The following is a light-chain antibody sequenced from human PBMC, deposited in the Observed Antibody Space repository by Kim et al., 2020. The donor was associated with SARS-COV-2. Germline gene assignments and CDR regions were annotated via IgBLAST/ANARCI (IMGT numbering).Light chain of an antibody. J-gene: IGLJ3*02. CDR2: YDS. CDR1: NTGSKS. V-gene: IGLV3-21*04. CDR3: QVWDSSSDHWV. Sequence: APGKTARITGGGNNTGSKSVHRYQQKPGQAPVLVIYYDSDRPSGIPERFFGSDSGNTATLTISRVEAGDEADYYCQVWDSSSDHWVFGGGTQLTVL.